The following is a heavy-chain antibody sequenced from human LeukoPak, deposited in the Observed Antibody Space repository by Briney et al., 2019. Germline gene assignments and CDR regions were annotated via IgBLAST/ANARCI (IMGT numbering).Heavy chain of an antibody. CDR3: ARLAAAGTIYYYYGMDV. J-gene: IGHJ6*02. D-gene: IGHD6-13*01. CDR2: IYPGDSDT. CDR1: GYSFTSYW. Sequence: GESLKISCQGSGYSFTSYWIGWVRQMPGKGLEWMGIIYPGDSDTRYSPSFQGQVTISADKSISTAYLQWSSLKASDTAMYYCARLAAAGTIYYYYGMDVWGQGTTVTVSS. V-gene: IGHV5-51*01.